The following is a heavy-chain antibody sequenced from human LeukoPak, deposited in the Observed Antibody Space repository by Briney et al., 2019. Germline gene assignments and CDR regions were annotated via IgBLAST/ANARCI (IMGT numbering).Heavy chain of an antibody. V-gene: IGHV3-7*03. J-gene: IGHJ6*02. D-gene: IGHD3-16*01. CDR3: ARGGGLDV. Sequence: GGSLRLSCAASGVTFSSYWMNWARQAPGKGLEWVASINHNGNVNYYVDSVKGRFTISRDNAKNSLYLQMSNLRAEDTAVYFCARGGGLDVWGQGATVTVSS. CDR1: GVTFSSYW. CDR2: INHNGNVN.